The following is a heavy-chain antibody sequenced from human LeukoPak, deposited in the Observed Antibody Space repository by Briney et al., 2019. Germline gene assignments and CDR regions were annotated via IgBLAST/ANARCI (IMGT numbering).Heavy chain of an antibody. J-gene: IGHJ5*01. CDR3: ARGGSGFSNWFDS. Sequence: PSETLSLTCTVSGGSISSSSYYWGWIRQPPGKGLEWIGSIYYSGSTYYNPSLKSRVTISVDTSKNQFSLKLSSVTAADTAVYYCARGGSGFSNWFDSWGQGTLVTVSS. CDR2: IYYSGST. V-gene: IGHV4-39*07. D-gene: IGHD3-3*01. CDR1: GGSISSSSYY.